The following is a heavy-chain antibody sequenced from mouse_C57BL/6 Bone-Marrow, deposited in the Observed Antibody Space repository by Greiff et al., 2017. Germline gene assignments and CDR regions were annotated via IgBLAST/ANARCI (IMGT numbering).Heavy chain of an antibody. V-gene: IGHV1-64*01. CDR1: GFNIKNTY. J-gene: IGHJ2*01. CDR3: ARGPVTTVVYFDY. D-gene: IGHD1-1*01. CDR2: IHPNSGST. Sequence: QVQLQQSVAELVRPGASVKLSCTASGFNIKNTYMHWVKQRPEQGLEWIGMIHPNSGSTNYNEKFKSKATLTVDKSSSTAYMQLSSLTSEDSAVYYCARGPVTTVVYFDYWGQGTTLTVSS.